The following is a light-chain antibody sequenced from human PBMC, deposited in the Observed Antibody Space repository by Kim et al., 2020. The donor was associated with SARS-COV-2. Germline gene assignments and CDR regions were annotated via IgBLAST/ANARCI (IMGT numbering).Light chain of an antibody. V-gene: IGKV3-20*01. Sequence: SPGERATISCRASQTVTSNYLAWYQQKPDQPPRLLIYGASSRATGIPDRFSGSGSGTDFTLTISRLEPEDVAVYYCQQYGSSPATFGQGTKVDIK. CDR3: QQYGSSPAT. J-gene: IGKJ1*01. CDR1: QTVTSNY. CDR2: GAS.